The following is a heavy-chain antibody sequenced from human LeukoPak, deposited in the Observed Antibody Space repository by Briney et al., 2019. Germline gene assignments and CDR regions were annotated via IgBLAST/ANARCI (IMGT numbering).Heavy chain of an antibody. V-gene: IGHV4-59*01. CDR2: IYYSGNT. D-gene: IGHD3-22*01. J-gene: IGHJ5*02. CDR3: ARALYPVVIVS. CDR1: GGSISSYY. Sequence: PSETLSLTCTVSGGSISSYYWSWIRQPPGKGLEWIGYIYYSGNTNYNPSLKSRVTISVDTSKNQFSLKLNSVTAADTAVYYCARALYPVVIVSWGQGTLVTVSS.